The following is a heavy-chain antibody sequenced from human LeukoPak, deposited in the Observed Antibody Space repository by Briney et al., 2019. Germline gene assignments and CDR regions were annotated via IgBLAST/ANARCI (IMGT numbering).Heavy chain of an antibody. CDR3: AKSPLMYYDILTGYWGQFDY. Sequence: SQTLSLTCDISGDSVSTNSAAWNWIRQSPSRGLEWLGRTYYKSKWYNDYAVSMKSRITINADTSKNQFSLQLNSVTPEDTAVYYCAKSPLMYYDILTGYWGQFDYWGQGILATVSS. V-gene: IGHV6-1*01. D-gene: IGHD3-9*01. J-gene: IGHJ4*02. CDR2: TYYKSKWYN. CDR1: GDSVSTNSAA.